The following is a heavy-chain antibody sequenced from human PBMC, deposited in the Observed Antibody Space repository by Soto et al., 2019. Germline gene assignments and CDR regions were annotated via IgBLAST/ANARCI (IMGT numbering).Heavy chain of an antibody. J-gene: IGHJ6*02. V-gene: IGHV5-51*01. D-gene: IGHD5-18*01. CDR2: IYPGDSDT. Sequence: PGESLKISCKGSGYNFATYWIAWVRQLPGKGPKWMGIIYPGDSDTSYSPSFQGQVTISVDKSISTAYLQWNSLKASDTAVYYCARRGYSYGLDVWGQGTKVTVSS. CDR1: GYNFATYW. CDR3: ARRGYSYGLDV.